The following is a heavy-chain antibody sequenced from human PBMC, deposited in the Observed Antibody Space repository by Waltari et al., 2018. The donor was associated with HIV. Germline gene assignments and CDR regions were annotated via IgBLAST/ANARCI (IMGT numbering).Heavy chain of an antibody. CDR3: ARASHYFEFSTFDGDYYCDL. CDR1: GFSVRNNW. CDR2: INSDGGAV. V-gene: IGHV3-74*01. J-gene: IGHJ4*02. D-gene: IGHD3-9*01. Sequence: VQLVESGGGPIKSGGSLRLSCGASGFSVRNNWMEWGRPGPGKGLVGVGRINSDGGAVEYAEAVKGRFVISKDNARNTVYLQVNSLIVEDTAVYYCARASHYFEFSTFDGDYYCDLWGRGTRVAVSS.